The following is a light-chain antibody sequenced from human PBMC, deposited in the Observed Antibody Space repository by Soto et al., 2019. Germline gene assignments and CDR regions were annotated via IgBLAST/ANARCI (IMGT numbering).Light chain of an antibody. J-gene: IGLJ3*02. CDR1: SSDVGSYNL. V-gene: IGLV2-23*02. CDR3: CSYAGSSTLV. CDR2: EVS. Sequence: QSVLTQPASVSGSPGQSITICCTGTSSDVGSYNLVSWYQQHPGKAPKLMIYEVSKRPSGVSNRFSGSKSGNTASLTISGLQAEDEADYYCCSYAGSSTLVFGGGTKLTVL.